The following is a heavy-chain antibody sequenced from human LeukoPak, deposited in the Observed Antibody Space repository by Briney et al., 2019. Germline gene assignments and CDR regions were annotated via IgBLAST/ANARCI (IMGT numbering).Heavy chain of an antibody. Sequence: ASVKVSCKASGYTFTSYGISWVRQAPGQGLEWMGWISAYNGNTNYAQTLQGRVTMTTDTSTSTAYMELRSLRSDDTAVYYCARAHEGIGYCSGGSCGSNWFDPWGQGTLVTVSS. CDR2: ISAYNGNT. CDR1: GYTFTSYG. V-gene: IGHV1-18*01. J-gene: IGHJ5*02. D-gene: IGHD2-15*01. CDR3: ARAHEGIGYCSGGSCGSNWFDP.